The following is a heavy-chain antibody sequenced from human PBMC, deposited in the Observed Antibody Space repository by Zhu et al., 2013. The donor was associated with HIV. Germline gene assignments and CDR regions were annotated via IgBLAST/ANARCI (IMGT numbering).Heavy chain of an antibody. Sequence: QVQLVQSGAEIKKPGASVKISCKASGYTFTGYYPHWVRQAPGQGLEWMGWINPNSGDTNYAQKFAGRVTMTRDTSMTTIYMEVSRLRSDDTAIYYCARDHQSAMVRGVKFDFWGQGTLVTVSS. J-gene: IGHJ5*01. CDR3: ARDHQSAMVRGVKFDF. V-gene: IGHV1-2*02. CDR1: GYTFTGYY. D-gene: IGHD3-10*01. CDR2: INPNSGDT.